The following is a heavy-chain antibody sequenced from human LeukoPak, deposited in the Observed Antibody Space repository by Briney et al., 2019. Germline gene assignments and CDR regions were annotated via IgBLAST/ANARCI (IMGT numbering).Heavy chain of an antibody. V-gene: IGHV3-21*01. J-gene: IGHJ4*02. CDR3: ARGVEVAVPFDY. D-gene: IGHD6-19*01. CDR1: GFTFSSYS. CDR2: ISSSSSYI. Sequence: GGSLRLSCAASGFTFSSYSMNWVRQAPGKGLEWVSSISSSSSYIYYADSVKGRFTISGDNAKNSLYLQMNSLRAEDTAVYYCARGVEVAVPFDYWGQGTLVTVSS.